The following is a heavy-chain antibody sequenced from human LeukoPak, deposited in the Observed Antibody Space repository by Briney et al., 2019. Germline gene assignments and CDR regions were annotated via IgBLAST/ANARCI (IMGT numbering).Heavy chain of an antibody. CDR2: IRGGYRT. CDR3: ARDKGDYGSGSYYRGVDY. V-gene: IGHV3-69-1*01. Sequence: GGSLRLSCAASGFMFNAYTMYWVRQAPGKGLEWVSGIRGGYRTYYADSVKGRFTISRDNAKNSLYLQMNSLRAEDTAVYYCARDKGDYGSGSYYRGVDYWGQGTLVTVSS. D-gene: IGHD3-10*01. CDR1: GFMFNAYT. J-gene: IGHJ4*02.